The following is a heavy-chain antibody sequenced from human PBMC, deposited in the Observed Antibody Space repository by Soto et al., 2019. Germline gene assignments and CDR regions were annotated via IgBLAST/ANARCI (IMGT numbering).Heavy chain of an antibody. CDR3: AKGSIVGATPNLFDY. J-gene: IGHJ4*02. CDR1: GFTFDDYA. V-gene: IGHV3-9*01. CDR2: ISWNRGSI. Sequence: EVQLVESGGGLVQPGRSLRLSCAASGFTFDDYAMHWVRQAPGKGLEWVSGISWNRGSIGYADSVKGRFTISRDNAKNYLYLQMNRLRAEDTALYYWAKGSIVGATPNLFDYWGQGTLVTVSS. D-gene: IGHD1-26*01.